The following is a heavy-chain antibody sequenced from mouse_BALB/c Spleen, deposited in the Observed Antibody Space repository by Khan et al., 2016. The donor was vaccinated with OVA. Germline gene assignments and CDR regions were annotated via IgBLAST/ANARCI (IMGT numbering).Heavy chain of an antibody. D-gene: IGHD1-1*01. CDR1: GYTFTNFG. J-gene: IGHJ3*01. CDR3: ARGLNYYGSWFAY. Sequence: QSQLVQSGPELKKPGETVKISCKASGYTFTNFGMNWVKQAPGKALKWMGWINTSTGEPTYADDFKGRFAFSLETSASTAYLQINNLKNEDMATYFCARGLNYYGSWFAYWGQGTLVTVSA. V-gene: IGHV9-1*02. CDR2: INTSTGEP.